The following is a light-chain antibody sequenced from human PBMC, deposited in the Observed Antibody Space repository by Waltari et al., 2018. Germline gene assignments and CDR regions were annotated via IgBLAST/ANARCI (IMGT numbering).Light chain of an antibody. J-gene: IGKJ4*01. CDR1: QAISNK. V-gene: IGKV1-12*01. CDR3: QEANSFPRAT. CDR2: AAS. Sequence: DIRLTQSPPSVSASVGDKVTIVCRASQAISNKLAWYQQRAGKAPKLLIYAASTRQGGIPSRFSGSGSGTEFTLTINSLQPEDFAAYYCQEANSFPRATFGGGTKVEIK.